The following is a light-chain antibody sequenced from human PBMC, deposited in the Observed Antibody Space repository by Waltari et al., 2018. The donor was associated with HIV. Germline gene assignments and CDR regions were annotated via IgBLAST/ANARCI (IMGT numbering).Light chain of an antibody. CDR1: SSNIGSNI. CDR2: SNN. CDR3: AAWDDSLNAWV. V-gene: IGLV1-44*01. J-gene: IGLJ3*02. Sequence: QSVLTQPPSASGTPGQRVSISCSGSSSNIGSNIVNWYQQLPGTAPKLLIYSNNQRPSGVPDRFSGSKSGTSASLAISGLQSEDEADYYWAAWDDSLNAWVFGGGTKLTVL.